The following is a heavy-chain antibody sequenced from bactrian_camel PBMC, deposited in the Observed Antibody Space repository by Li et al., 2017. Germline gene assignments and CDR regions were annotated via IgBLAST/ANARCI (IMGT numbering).Heavy chain of an antibody. CDR3: AAKWGPCSSGDFGASGK. V-gene: IGHV3S40*01. CDR1: GNTYSRYY. J-gene: IGHJ2*01. D-gene: IGHD1*01. Sequence: VQLVESGGGSVQAGGSLRLSCVKSGNTYSRYYMGWFRQAPGNEREGVAAISTGGGGITYYADSVKGRFTISQNTAKNTLYLQMDSPKPEDTAMYYCAAKWGPCSSGDFGASGKWGQG. CDR2: ISTGGGGIT.